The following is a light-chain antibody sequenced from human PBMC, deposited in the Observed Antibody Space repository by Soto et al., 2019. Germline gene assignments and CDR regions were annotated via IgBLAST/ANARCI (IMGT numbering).Light chain of an antibody. CDR3: QQSYSRVT. V-gene: IGKV1-39*01. J-gene: IGKJ1*01. CDR1: QSISSY. CDR2: AAS. Sequence: DIQMTQSPSSLSASVGDGVTITCRASQSISSYVSWYQQKPGKAPKLLIYAASRLQSGVPSRFSGSRSGTDFTLTISSLQPEEFATYYCQQSYSRVTVGQGTKVDIK.